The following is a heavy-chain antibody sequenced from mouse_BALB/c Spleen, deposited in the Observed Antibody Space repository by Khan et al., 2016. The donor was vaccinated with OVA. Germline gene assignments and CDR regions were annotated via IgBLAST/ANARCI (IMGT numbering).Heavy chain of an antibody. CDR3: AKGVWSYYFALDY. CDR2: IWGGGTT. CDR1: GFSLTDYG. V-gene: IGHV2-6-5*01. Sequence: QVHVKQSGPGLVAPSQNLSITCTVSGFSLTDYGVSWIRQPPGKGLEWLGVIWGGGTTYYNSALKSRLIISKDNSKSQVFLKMNSLQTEYTAMYYCAKGVWSYYFALDYWGQGTSVTVSS. D-gene: IGHD2-10*02. J-gene: IGHJ4*01.